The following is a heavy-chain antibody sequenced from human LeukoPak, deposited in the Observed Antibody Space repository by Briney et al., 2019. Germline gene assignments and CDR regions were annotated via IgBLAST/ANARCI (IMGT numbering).Heavy chain of an antibody. V-gene: IGHV1-69*04. CDR3: ARDPLYCSGGSCYVWRYFDY. J-gene: IGHJ4*02. D-gene: IGHD2-15*01. Sequence: SVKVSCKASGGTFSSYAISWVRQAPGQGLEWMGRIIPILGIANYAQKFQGRVTITADKSTSTAYMELSSLRSEDTAVYYCARDPLYCSGGSCYVWRYFDYWGQGTLVTVSS. CDR1: GGTFSSYA. CDR2: IIPILGIA.